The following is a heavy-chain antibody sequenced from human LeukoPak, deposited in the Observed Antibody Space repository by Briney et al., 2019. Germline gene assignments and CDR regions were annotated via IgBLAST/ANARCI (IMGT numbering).Heavy chain of an antibody. CDR2: IYSGGST. CDR3: ARVLGDAFDI. V-gene: IGHV3-53*01. Sequence: GGSLRLSCAASGFTFSSYSMNWVRQAPGKGLEWVSVIYSGGSTYYADSVKGRFTISRDNSKNTLYLQMNSLRAEDTAVYYCARVLGDAFDIWGQGTMVTVSS. CDR1: GFTFSSYS. J-gene: IGHJ3*02. D-gene: IGHD3-16*01.